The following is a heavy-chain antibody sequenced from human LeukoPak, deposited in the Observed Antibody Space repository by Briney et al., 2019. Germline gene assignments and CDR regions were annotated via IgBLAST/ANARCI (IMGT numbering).Heavy chain of an antibody. Sequence: ASVKVSCKASGYTFNNYGITWVRQAPGQGLEWMGWISAYNGNTNYAQKLQGRVTMTTDTSTSTAYMELRSLRSDDTAVYYCAREQQLDQNWFDPWGRGTLVTVSS. CDR1: GYTFNNYG. V-gene: IGHV1-18*01. D-gene: IGHD6-13*01. CDR2: ISAYNGNT. CDR3: AREQQLDQNWFDP. J-gene: IGHJ5*02.